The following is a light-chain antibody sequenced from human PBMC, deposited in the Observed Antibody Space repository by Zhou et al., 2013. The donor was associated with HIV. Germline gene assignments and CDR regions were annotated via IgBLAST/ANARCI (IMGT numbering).Light chain of an antibody. CDR3: MQGTHWPPA. Sequence: DVVMTQSPLSLPVTLGQPASISCRSSQSLVHSDGNTYLDWFQQRPGQSPRRLIYKVSSRDSGVPDRFSGSGSGTDFTLQISRVEAEDVGIYYCMQGTHWPPAFGQGTKVEI. CDR2: KVS. V-gene: IGKV2-30*02. CDR1: QSLVHSDGNTY. J-gene: IGKJ1*01.